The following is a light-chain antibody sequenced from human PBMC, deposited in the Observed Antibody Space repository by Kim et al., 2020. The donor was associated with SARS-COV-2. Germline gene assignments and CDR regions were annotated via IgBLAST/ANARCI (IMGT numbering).Light chain of an antibody. CDR1: SLRSYY. CDR3: NSRDSNDNVV. J-gene: IGLJ2*01. CDR2: GKN. V-gene: IGLV3-19*01. Sequence: VVLGQTVRITCQGDSLRSYYATWYQQKPGQAPIVVIYGKNNRPSGIPDRFSGSSSGNTASLTITGTQAGDEADYYCNSRDSNDNVVFGGGTKLTVL.